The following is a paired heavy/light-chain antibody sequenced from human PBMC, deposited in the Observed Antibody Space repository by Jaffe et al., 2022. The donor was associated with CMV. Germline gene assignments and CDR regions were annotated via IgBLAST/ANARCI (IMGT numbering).Light chain of an antibody. J-gene: IGLJ3*02. CDR2: QNI. CDR1: KLGDKD. Sequence: SYELTQPPSVSVSPGQRASISCSGDKLGDKDACWYQQKPGQSPVLIMYQNIKRPSGIPERFSGSNSGNTATLTISGTQAMDEADYYCQAWDSKLGVFGGGTRLTVL. CDR3: QAWDSKLGV. V-gene: IGLV3-1*01.
Heavy chain of an antibody. CDR3: ATSLGIRGSFRFDN. V-gene: IGHV4-59*08. J-gene: IGHJ4*02. Sequence: QVQLQESGPGLVKPSETLSLTCTVSGAPMSSFYWNWIRQPPGRRLEWMGYISNSYITNYNPSLESRVTISFDTSRNQLSLRLSSVTAADTAVYYCATSLGIRGSFRFDNWGQGTLVTVSS. CDR2: ISNSYIT. D-gene: IGHD3-10*01. CDR1: GAPMSSFY.